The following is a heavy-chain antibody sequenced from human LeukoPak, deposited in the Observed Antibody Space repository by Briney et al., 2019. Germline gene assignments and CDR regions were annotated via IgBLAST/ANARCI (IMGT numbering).Heavy chain of an antibody. D-gene: IGHD3-22*01. J-gene: IGHJ4*02. CDR1: GGSFSGYY. Sequence: SETLSITCAVYGGSFSGYYWSWIRQPPGNGLEWIGEINHSGSTNYDPSLKSRVTISVDTSKNQFSLKLSSVTAADTAVYYCARRTTEDHDSSGTNDYWGQGTLVTVSS. CDR3: ARRTTEDHDSSGTNDY. V-gene: IGHV4-34*01. CDR2: INHSGST.